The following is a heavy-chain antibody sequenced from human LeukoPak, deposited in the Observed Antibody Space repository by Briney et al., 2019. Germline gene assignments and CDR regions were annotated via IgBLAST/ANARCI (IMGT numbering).Heavy chain of an antibody. J-gene: IGHJ4*02. D-gene: IGHD3-10*01. CDR3: ARVNRRYGSGSYKSNFDY. V-gene: IGHV1-2*02. Sequence: ASVKVSCTASGYTFTGYYMHWVRQAPGQGLEWMGWINPNSGGTNYAQKFQGRVTMTRDTSISTAYMELSRLRSDDTAVYYCARVNRRYGSGSYKSNFDYWGQGTLVTVSS. CDR2: INPNSGGT. CDR1: GYTFTGYY.